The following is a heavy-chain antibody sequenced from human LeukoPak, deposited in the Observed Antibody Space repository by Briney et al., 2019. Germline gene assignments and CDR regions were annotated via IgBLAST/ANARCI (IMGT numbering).Heavy chain of an antibody. D-gene: IGHD2-15*01. CDR3: ARQRGGGYWYLDL. CDR1: GGSISSRSYL. V-gene: IGHV4-39*01. CDR2: IYYSGRT. Sequence: PSETLSLTCTVSGGSISSRSYLWGGIRQPPGEGLECIGSIYYSGRTYYNPSLKRRVTISVDASKNHFSLSLSSGTAADTALYYCARQRGGGYWYLDLWGRGTLVTVSS. J-gene: IGHJ2*01.